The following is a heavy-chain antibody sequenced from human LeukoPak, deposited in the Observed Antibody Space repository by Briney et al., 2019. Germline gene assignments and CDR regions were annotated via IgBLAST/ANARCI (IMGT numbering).Heavy chain of an antibody. J-gene: IGHJ4*02. Sequence: SETLSLTCTVSGDSFRSYHWSWLRQPPGKGLEWIGYISSSGSTSYNPSLKSRVTISVDTSKNQFSLKLSSVTAADTAVYYCARVGRGDHSWGSYYCDHWGKGTLVSVSS. D-gene: IGHD3-16*01. CDR3: ARVGRGDHSWGSYYCDH. CDR1: GDSFRSYH. V-gene: IGHV4-59*01. CDR2: ISSSGST.